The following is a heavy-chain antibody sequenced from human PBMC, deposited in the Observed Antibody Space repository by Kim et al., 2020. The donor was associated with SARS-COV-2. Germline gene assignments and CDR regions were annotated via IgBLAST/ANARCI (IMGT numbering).Heavy chain of an antibody. Sequence: TSYNPSLKSRVTILEDTSKNQFSLKLSSVTAADTAVYYCARDAGWGYLNVWGQGTTVTVSS. CDR3: ARDAGWGYLNV. J-gene: IGHJ6*02. CDR2: T. D-gene: IGHD3-16*01. V-gene: IGHV4-59*01.